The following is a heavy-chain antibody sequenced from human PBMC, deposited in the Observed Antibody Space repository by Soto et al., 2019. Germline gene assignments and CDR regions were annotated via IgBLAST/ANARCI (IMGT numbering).Heavy chain of an antibody. CDR2: ISGGGANT. Sequence: GGSLRLSCAASRFTFSTFAMSWVRQAPGKGLEWVAAISGGGANTYYADSVKGRFTISRDNSKNTLYLQMDSLRAEDTAIYFCAKDSYSDFWSGHYYYFDFWGQGTLVTVSA. V-gene: IGHV3-23*01. D-gene: IGHD3-3*01. CDR1: RFTFSTFA. J-gene: IGHJ4*02. CDR3: AKDSYSDFWSGHYYYFDF.